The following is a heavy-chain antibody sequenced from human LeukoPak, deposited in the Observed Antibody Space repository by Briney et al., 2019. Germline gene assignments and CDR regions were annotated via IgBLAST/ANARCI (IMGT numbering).Heavy chain of an antibody. V-gene: IGHV3-23*01. D-gene: IGHD5-18*01. Sequence: GGSLRLSCAASGFTFSSYAMSWVRQAPGKGLEWVSAISGSGGSTYYADSVKGRFTISRDNSKNTLYLQMNSLRAEDTAVYYCAKTWIQLWAPEGFDYWGQGTLVTVSS. J-gene: IGHJ4*02. CDR2: ISGSGGST. CDR1: GFTFSSYA. CDR3: AKTWIQLWAPEGFDY.